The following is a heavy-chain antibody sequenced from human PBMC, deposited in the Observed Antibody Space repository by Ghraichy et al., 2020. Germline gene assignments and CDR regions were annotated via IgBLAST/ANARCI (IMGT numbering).Heavy chain of an antibody. CDR2: INWDASST. CDR1: GFTFDDYT. CDR3: ARGLQRGTPEYYFES. J-gene: IGHJ4*02. V-gene: IGHV3-43*01. D-gene: IGHD2/OR15-2a*01. Sequence: GGSLRLSCAASGFTFDDYTMFWVRQAPGKGLEWVSLINWDASSTYYADSVKGRFTISRDNKKNFLYLQINSLRIEDTALYYCARGLQRGTPEYYFESWGQGTLVTVSS.